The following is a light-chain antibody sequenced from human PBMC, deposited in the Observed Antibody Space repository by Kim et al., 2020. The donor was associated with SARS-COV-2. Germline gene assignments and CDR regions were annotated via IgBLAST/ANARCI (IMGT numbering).Light chain of an antibody. Sequence: ASVGDRVTIACRASQGIGSRLVSYQQNPEKAPKSLIYAASTLQSGVPSRFSGSGSGSDFTLTMTSLQPEDSATYYCQQYNDYPITFGQGTRLEIK. V-gene: IGKV1D-16*01. CDR1: QGIGSR. CDR2: AAS. J-gene: IGKJ5*01. CDR3: QQYNDYPIT.